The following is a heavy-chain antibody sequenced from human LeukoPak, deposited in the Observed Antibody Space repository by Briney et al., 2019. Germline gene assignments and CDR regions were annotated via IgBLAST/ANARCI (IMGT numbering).Heavy chain of an antibody. J-gene: IGHJ4*02. V-gene: IGHV4-34*01. CDR3: ARSQGVGNCSSTSCYPVYFDY. CDR2: INHSGST. Sequence: SETLSLTCTVSGGSISSYYWSWIRQPPGKGLEWIGEINHSGSTNYNPSLKSRVTISVDTSKNQFSLKLSSVTAADTAVYYCARSQGVGNCSSTSCYPVYFDYWGQGTLVTVSS. D-gene: IGHD2-2*01. CDR1: GGSISSYY.